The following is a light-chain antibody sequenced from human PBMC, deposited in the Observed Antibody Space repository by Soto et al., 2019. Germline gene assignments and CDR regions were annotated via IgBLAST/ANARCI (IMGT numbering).Light chain of an antibody. CDR1: QSVSSSY. V-gene: IGKV3-20*01. Sequence: EIVLTQSPGTLSLSPGETATLSSRASQSVSSSYLAWYQQKPGQAPRLLIYGASSRATGIPDRFSGSGSGTDSTLTISRLEPEDFAVYYCQQYGSSRTFGQGTKVDIK. CDR3: QQYGSSRT. CDR2: GAS. J-gene: IGKJ1*01.